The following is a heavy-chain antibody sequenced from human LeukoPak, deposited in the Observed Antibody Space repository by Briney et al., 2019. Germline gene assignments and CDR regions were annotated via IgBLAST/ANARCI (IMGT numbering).Heavy chain of an antibody. Sequence: ASVKVSCKASGYTFTSYDINWLRQATGQGLEWMGWMNPNSGNTGYAQKFQGRVTITRNTSISTGYMELSSLRSEDTAVYYCARSVARGQFDPWGQGTLVTVSS. CDR2: MNPNSGNT. D-gene: IGHD2-21*01. J-gene: IGHJ5*02. V-gene: IGHV1-8*03. CDR1: GYTFTSYD. CDR3: ARSVARGQFDP.